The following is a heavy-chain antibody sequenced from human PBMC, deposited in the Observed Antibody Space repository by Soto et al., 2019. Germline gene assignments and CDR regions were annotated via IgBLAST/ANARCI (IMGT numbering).Heavy chain of an antibody. J-gene: IGHJ6*02. D-gene: IGHD1-26*01. Sequence: SPLKLSRKTAVDTFSIYLISRVRHAPEQGLEWMEGIIPIFGKANYEKKFKGRVTITADESTSTAYMELSSLRSEDTAVYYCARVGDWELESYYGMDVWGQGTTVIVFS. V-gene: IGHV1-69*13. CDR2: IIPIFGKA. CDR1: VDTFSIYL. CDR3: ARVGDWELESYYGMDV.